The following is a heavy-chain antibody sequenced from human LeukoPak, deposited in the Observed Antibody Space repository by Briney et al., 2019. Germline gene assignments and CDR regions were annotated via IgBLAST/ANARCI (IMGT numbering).Heavy chain of an antibody. CDR1: GFTFSSYA. D-gene: IGHD6-13*01. Sequence: GGSLRLSCAASGFTFSSYAMSWVRQAPGKGLEWVSTISDSGGSTYYADSVKGRFTTSRDTSKITLYLQMNSLRADDTAVYYCAKGSRWYWFDPWGQGTLVTVSS. J-gene: IGHJ5*02. CDR3: AKGSRWYWFDP. V-gene: IGHV3-23*01. CDR2: ISDSGGST.